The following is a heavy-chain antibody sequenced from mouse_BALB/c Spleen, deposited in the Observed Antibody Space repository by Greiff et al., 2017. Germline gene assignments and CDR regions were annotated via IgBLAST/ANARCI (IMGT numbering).Heavy chain of an antibody. CDR3: APYDVYYAMDY. V-gene: IGHV14-3*02. J-gene: IGHJ4*01. Sequence: VQLKQSGAELVKPGASVKLSCTASGFNIKDTYMHWVKQRPEQGLEWIGRIDPANGNTKYDPKFQGKATITADTSSNTAYLQLSSLTSEDTAVYYCAPYDVYYAMDYWGQGTSVTFSA. CDR2: IDPANGNT. D-gene: IGHD2-3*01. CDR1: GFNIKDTY.